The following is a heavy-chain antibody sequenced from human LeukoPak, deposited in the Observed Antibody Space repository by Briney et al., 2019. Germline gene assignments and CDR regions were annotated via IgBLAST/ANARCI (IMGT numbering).Heavy chain of an antibody. D-gene: IGHD3-22*01. CDR3: AAVGEWLSNAFNR. J-gene: IGHJ3*01. V-gene: IGHV3-15*01. CDR1: GFSISIAW. CDR2: IKSKGDGETR. Sequence: NPGGSLRLSCAAPGFSISIAWMSWVRQAPGKGLEWVGRIKSKGDGETRDYAAPVKDRFIISRDDSKNMLYLQMNSLKTEDTAIYYCAAVGEWLSNAFNRWGQGTMVTVSA.